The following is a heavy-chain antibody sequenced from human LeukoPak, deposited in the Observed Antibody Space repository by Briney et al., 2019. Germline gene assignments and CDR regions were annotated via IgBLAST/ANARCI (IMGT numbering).Heavy chain of an antibody. CDR1: GFTFSDYY. V-gene: IGHV3-23*01. J-gene: IGHJ4*02. CDR3: ARPSPPGDGYNPCDY. CDR2: ISGSGGST. D-gene: IGHD5-24*01. Sequence: PGGSLRLSCAASGFTFSDYYMSWIRQAPGKGLEWVSAISGSGGSTYYADSVKGRFTISRDNSKNTVYLQMNSLKTEDTAMYYCARPSPPGDGYNPCDYWGPGALVVVSS.